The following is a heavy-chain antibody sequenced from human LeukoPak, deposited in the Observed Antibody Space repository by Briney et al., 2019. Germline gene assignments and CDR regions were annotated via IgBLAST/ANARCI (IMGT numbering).Heavy chain of an antibody. CDR2: IYGSGIT. Sequence: NPSETLSLTCTVSGGSIISNYWSWIRQSAGTGLEWIGRIYGSGITDYNPSLKSRVTMSLDTSRKQFSLRLTSVTAADTAVYYCARLKFYDSTGCSPGYYMDVWGKGTTVSVFS. D-gene: IGHD3-22*01. CDR3: ARLKFYDSTGCSPGYYMDV. V-gene: IGHV4-4*07. J-gene: IGHJ6*03. CDR1: GGSIISNY.